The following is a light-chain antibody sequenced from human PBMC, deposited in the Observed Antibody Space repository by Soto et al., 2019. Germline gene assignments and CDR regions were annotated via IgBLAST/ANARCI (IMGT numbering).Light chain of an antibody. V-gene: IGKV1-6*01. CDR1: QGIGSD. Sequence: AIEMTQSPSSLSASVGDRVTITCRASQGIGSDLAWYQQRPGKAPKLLIYAASSLQNEVPSRFSGSGSGTDFTLTISSLQPEDFATYYLTFGGGTKVEIK. J-gene: IGKJ4*01. CDR2: AAS. CDR3: T.